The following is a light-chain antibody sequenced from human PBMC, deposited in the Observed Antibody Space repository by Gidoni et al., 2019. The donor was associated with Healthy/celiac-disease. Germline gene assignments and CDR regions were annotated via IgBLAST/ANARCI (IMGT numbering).Light chain of an antibody. Sequence: QAVVTPEPSLTVSPGGTVTLTCGSSTGAVTSGHYPYWFQQKPGQAPRTLIYDKSNKHSWTPARFSGSLLGGKAALTLSGAQPEDEAEYYCLLSYSGARVFGGGTKLTVL. CDR3: LLSYSGARV. CDR1: TGAVTSGHY. V-gene: IGLV7-46*01. J-gene: IGLJ3*02. CDR2: DKS.